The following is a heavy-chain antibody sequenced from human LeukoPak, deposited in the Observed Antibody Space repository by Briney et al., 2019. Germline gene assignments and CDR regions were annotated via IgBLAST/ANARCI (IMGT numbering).Heavy chain of an antibody. V-gene: IGHV3-30*04. D-gene: IGHD3-22*01. Sequence: GRSLRLSCAASGFIFSSYAMHWVRQAPGKGLEWVAVISYDGSNKYYADSVKGRFTISRDNSKNSLFLQMNSLRAEDTAVYYCARSHAYDSSGYDAFDIWGQGTMVTVSS. CDR1: GFIFSSYA. CDR3: ARSHAYDSSGYDAFDI. CDR2: ISYDGSNK. J-gene: IGHJ3*02.